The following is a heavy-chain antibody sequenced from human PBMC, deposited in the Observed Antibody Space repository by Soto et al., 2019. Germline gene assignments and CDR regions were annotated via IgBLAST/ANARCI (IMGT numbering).Heavy chain of an antibody. J-gene: IGHJ6*02. V-gene: IGHV1-69*02. Sequence: SVKVSCKASGDTFSSYTISWVRQAPGQGLEWMGRIIPILGIANYAQKFQGRVTITADKSTSTAYMGLSSLRSEDTAVYYCARVRAVAGTYYGMDVWGQGTTVTVSS. D-gene: IGHD6-19*01. CDR2: IIPILGIA. CDR3: ARVRAVAGTYYGMDV. CDR1: GDTFSSYT.